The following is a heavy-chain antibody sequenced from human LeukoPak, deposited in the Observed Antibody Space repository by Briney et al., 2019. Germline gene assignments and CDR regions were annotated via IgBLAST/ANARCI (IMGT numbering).Heavy chain of an antibody. Sequence: SVKVSCKASGYTFTSYDINWLRQATGQGLEWMGWMNPNSGNTGYAQKFQGRVTMTRNTSISTAYMELSSLRSEDTAVYYCAVYGSEKYYYYYGMDVWGQGTTVTVSS. CDR1: GYTFTSYD. V-gene: IGHV1-8*01. CDR2: MNPNSGNT. D-gene: IGHD3-10*01. CDR3: AVYGSEKYYYYYGMDV. J-gene: IGHJ6*02.